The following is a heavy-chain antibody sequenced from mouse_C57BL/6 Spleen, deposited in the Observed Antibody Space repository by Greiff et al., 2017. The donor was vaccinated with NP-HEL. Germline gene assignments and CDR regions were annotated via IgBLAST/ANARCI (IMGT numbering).Heavy chain of an antibody. D-gene: IGHD1-1*01. Sequence: VQLKESGAELVRPGASVKLSCTASGFNIKDDYMHWVKQRPEQGLEWIGWIDPENGDTEYASKFQGKATITADTSSNTAYLQLSSLTSEDTAVYYCTSYYYGSSPAYWGQGTLVTVSA. CDR1: GFNIKDDY. V-gene: IGHV14-4*01. J-gene: IGHJ3*01. CDR2: IDPENGDT. CDR3: TSYYYGSSPAY.